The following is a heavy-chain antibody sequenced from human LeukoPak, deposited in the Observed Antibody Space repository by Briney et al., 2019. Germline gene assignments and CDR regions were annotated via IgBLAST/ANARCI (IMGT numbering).Heavy chain of an antibody. Sequence: PGGSLRLSCAASGFTFSTYWMHWVRQAPGKGLEWVAVISNDGSNKYYADSVKGRFTISRDSSENTLYLQMNSLRAEDTAVYYCARGRGDVEVPAVLDYWGQGTLVTVSS. V-gene: IGHV3-30-3*01. CDR1: GFTFSTYW. J-gene: IGHJ4*02. D-gene: IGHD2-2*01. CDR3: ARGRGDVEVPAVLDY. CDR2: ISNDGSNK.